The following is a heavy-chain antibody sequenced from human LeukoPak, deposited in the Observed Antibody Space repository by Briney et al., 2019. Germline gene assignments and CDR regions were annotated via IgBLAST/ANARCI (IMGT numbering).Heavy chain of an antibody. CDR3: ARSLPYGTTWYGRSDF. J-gene: IGHJ4*02. CDR1: GFPFNAYW. Sequence: GGSLRPSCAASGFPFNAYWMTWVRQAPGKGLEWVANIRQDGDTKYYVDSVKGRFTISRDNAMNSLYLQMNSLRAEDTAIYYCARSLPYGTTWYGRSDFWGQGTLVTVSS. V-gene: IGHV3-7*03. D-gene: IGHD6-13*01. CDR2: IRQDGDTK.